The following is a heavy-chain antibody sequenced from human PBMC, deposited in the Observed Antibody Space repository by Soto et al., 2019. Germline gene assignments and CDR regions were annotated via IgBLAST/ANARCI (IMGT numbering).Heavy chain of an antibody. CDR2: IFYSGSF. CDR3: ARAPETPSILGVALPYFFDY. D-gene: IGHD3-3*01. J-gene: IGHJ4*02. V-gene: IGHV4-34*12. CDR1: GGSFCGYV. Sequence: PSDTLSLTCAVYGGSFCGYVGGGIRKPTGKGLEWIGYIFYSGSFYYTPSLRGRVMILADTSKNQFTLRLSSVTAADTAVYYCARAPETPSILGVALPYFFDYWGQGALVTVSS.